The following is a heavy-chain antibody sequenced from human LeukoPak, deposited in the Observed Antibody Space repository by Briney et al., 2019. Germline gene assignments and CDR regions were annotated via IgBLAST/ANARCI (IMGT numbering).Heavy chain of an antibody. CDR1: GVSISSSPYY. CDR2: IYYSGTT. D-gene: IGHD5-18*01. J-gene: IGHJ5*02. Sequence: TSETLSLTCTVSGVSISSSPYYWGWIRQPPGKGLEWIGSIYYSGTTHYNPSLESRVTISVDTSKNQFSLKLASVTAADTAIYYCAKGAGGFSYYNWFDPWGQGTLVTVSS. V-gene: IGHV4-39*07. CDR3: AKGAGGFSYYNWFDP.